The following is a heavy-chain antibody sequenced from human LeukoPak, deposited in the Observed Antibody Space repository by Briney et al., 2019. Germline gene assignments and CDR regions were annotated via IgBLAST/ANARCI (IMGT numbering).Heavy chain of an antibody. CDR1: GGSISSSSYY. CDR3: ATISSNCSGGSCAIYYYYMDV. D-gene: IGHD2-15*01. CDR2: IYYSGST. J-gene: IGHJ6*03. Sequence: PSETLSLTCTVSGGSISSSSYYWGWIRQPPGTGLEWIGSIYYSGSTYYNPSLKSRVTISVDTSKNQFSLKLSSVTAADTAVYYCATISSNCSGGSCAIYYYYMDVWGKGTTVTVSS. V-gene: IGHV4-39*07.